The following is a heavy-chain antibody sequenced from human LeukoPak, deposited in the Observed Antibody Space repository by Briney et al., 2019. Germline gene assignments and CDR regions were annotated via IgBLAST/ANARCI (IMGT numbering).Heavy chain of an antibody. V-gene: IGHV4-61*02. CDR1: GGSISSGNYY. CDR2: IHTSGST. J-gene: IGHJ4*02. CDR3: ARDLQGSDY. Sequence: SETLSLTCTVSGGSISSGNYYWTWIRQPAGRGLEWIGRIHTSGSTYYNPSLKSRVTISVDTSKNQFSLKLSSVTAADTAVYYCARDLQGSDYWGQGTLVTVSS.